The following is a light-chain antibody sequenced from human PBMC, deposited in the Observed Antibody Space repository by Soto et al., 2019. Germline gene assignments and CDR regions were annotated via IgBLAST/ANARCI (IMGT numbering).Light chain of an antibody. CDR1: QSVSTSY. Sequence: EIVLTQSPGTLSLSPGERATLSCRASQSVSTSYLAWYQQKPGQAPRLLIYGASSRASGVPARFSGSGSETEFTLTISSLQSEDSAVYYCQQYYKWPPKTFGQGTKV. J-gene: IGKJ1*01. CDR2: GAS. CDR3: QQYYKWPPKT. V-gene: IGKV3-15*01.